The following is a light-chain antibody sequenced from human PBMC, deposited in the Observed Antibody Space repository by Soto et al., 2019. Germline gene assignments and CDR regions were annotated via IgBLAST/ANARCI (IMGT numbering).Light chain of an antibody. CDR1: SSDVGSYNR. V-gene: IGLV2-18*02. J-gene: IGLJ1*01. CDR3: SSFTSSSTYV. Sequence: QSALTQPPSVSGSPGQSVGISCSGTSSDVGSYNRVSWYQQPPGTAPKLMIYDVSNRPSGVPDRFSGSKSGNTASLTISGLQAEDEADYYCSSFTSSSTYVFGTGTKLTVL. CDR2: DVS.